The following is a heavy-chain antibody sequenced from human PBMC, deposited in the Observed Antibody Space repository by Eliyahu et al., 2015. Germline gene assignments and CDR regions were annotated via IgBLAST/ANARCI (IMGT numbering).Heavy chain of an antibody. D-gene: IGHD2-2*01. Sequence: EVQLVESGGGLVKPGGSLRLSCAASGFTFSSYSMNWVRQAPGKGLEWVSSISSSSSYIYYPDSVKGRFTISRDNAKNSLYLQMNSLRAEDTAVYYCARGDQLLSPRNAFDIWGQGTMVTVSS. J-gene: IGHJ3*02. CDR1: GFTFSSYS. CDR2: ISSSSSYI. CDR3: ARGDQLLSPRNAFDI. V-gene: IGHV3-21*01.